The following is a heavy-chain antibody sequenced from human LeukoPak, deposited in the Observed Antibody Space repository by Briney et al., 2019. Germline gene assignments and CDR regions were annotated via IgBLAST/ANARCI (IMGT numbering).Heavy chain of an antibody. D-gene: IGHD2-2*01. CDR2: TRNKANSYTT. CDR1: GFTFSSYW. J-gene: IGHJ4*02. CDR3: ARGVRIVVVPAATYYFDY. Sequence: GGSLRLSCAASGFTFSSYWMSWVRQAPGKGLEWVGRTRNKANSYTTEYAASVKGRFTISRDDSKNSLYLQMNSLKTEDTAVYYCARGVRIVVVPAATYYFDYWGQGTLVTVSS. V-gene: IGHV3-72*01.